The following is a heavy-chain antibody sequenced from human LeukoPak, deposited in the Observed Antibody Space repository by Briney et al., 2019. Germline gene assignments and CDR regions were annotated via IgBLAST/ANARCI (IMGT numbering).Heavy chain of an antibody. Sequence: PGGSLRLSCEASGFTFSSYGMHWVRQAPGKGLEWVAVIWYGGSNKYYADSVKGRFTISRDNSKNTLYLQMNSLRVEDTAVYYCAKDGLAYCGGDCQSPDYYYMDVWGKGTTVTVSS. CDR3: AKDGLAYCGGDCQSPDYYYMDV. V-gene: IGHV3-33*06. CDR1: GFTFSSYG. CDR2: IWYGGSNK. J-gene: IGHJ6*03. D-gene: IGHD2-21*02.